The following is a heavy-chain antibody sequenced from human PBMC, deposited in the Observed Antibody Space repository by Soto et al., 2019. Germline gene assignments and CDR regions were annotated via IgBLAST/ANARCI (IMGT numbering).Heavy chain of an antibody. V-gene: IGHV1-18*01. CDR3: ARGYYDFWSGYYYAY. CDR2: ISAYNGNT. J-gene: IGHJ4*02. CDR1: GYTFTSYG. Sequence: ASVKVSCKASGYTFTSYGISWVRQAPGQGLEWMGWISAYNGNTNYAQKLQGRVTMTTDTSTSTAYMELRSLRSDDTAVYYCARGYYDFWSGYYYAYWGQGTLVTVSS. D-gene: IGHD3-3*01.